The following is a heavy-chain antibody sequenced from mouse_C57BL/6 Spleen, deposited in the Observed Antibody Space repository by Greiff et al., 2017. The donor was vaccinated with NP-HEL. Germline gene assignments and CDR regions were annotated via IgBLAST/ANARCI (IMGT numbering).Heavy chain of an antibody. V-gene: IGHV5-17*01. Sequence: EVMLVESGGGLVKPGGFLKLSCAASGFTFSDYGMHWVRQAPEKGLEWVAYISSGSSTIYYADTVKGRFTISRDNAKNTLFLQMTSLRSEDTAMSYCVRRNYYYGSSNAGYFDVWGTGTTVTVSS. CDR1: GFTFSDYG. J-gene: IGHJ1*03. D-gene: IGHD1-1*01. CDR3: VRRNYYYGSSNAGYFDV. CDR2: ISSGSSTI.